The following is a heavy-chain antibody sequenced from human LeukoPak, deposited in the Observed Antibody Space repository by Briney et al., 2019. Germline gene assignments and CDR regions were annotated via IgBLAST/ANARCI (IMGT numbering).Heavy chain of an antibody. J-gene: IGHJ4*02. CDR1: GYTFTGYY. V-gene: IGHV1-2*02. Sequence: GASVKVSCKASGYTFTGYYMHWVRQAPGQGLEWMGWINPNSGGTNYAQKFQGRVTMTRDTSISTAYMELSRLRSDDTAVYYCARIGTTKSWNPHLYFDYWGQGTLVTVSS. CDR2: INPNSGGT. CDR3: ARIGTTKSWNPHLYFDY. D-gene: IGHD1-1*01.